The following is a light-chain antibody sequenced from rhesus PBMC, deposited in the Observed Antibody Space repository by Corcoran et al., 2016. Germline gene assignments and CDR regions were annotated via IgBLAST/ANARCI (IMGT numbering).Light chain of an antibody. CDR2: WAS. CDR3: QQYYSSPWT. Sequence: DIVMTQSPDSLAVSLGERVTINCKSSQSLLYSSNNKNYLAWYQQKPGQAPKLLIYWASTRESWVPNLFSGRGSGTDFTLTIRGLQAEDVACYYCQQYYSSPWTFGQGTKVEVK. CDR1: QSLLYSSNNKNY. J-gene: IGKJ1*01. V-gene: IGKV4-1*01.